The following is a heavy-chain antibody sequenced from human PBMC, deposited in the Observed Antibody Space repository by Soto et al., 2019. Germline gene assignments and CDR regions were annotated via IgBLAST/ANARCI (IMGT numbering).Heavy chain of an antibody. D-gene: IGHD2-15*01. CDR1: GFTFSSYG. V-gene: IGHV3-30*18. CDR2: ISYDGSIK. Sequence: QVQLVESGGGVVQPGRSLRLACAASGFTFSSYGMDWVRQAPGKGLEWVAVISYDGSIKDFADSVKGRFSISRDNSKNTVYLQMNSLRAEDTAVYYCAKGQYCSGGSCYFNPSDYWGQGTLVIVSS. J-gene: IGHJ4*02. CDR3: AKGQYCSGGSCYFNPSDY.